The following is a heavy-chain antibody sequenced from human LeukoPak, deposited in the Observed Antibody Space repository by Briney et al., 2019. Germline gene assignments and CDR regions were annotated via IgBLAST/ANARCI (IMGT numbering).Heavy chain of an antibody. Sequence: GGSLRLSCAASGLTFSNYAMSWVRQAPGKGLEWVSGISASGGSYYADSVKGRFTVSRDISKNTLYLQMNSLRAEDTAVYFCAREPRDCTGGTCQSAGGYYFYYWSQGTLVTVSS. D-gene: IGHD2-15*01. CDR1: GLTFSNYA. CDR3: AREPRDCTGGTCQSAGGYYFYY. V-gene: IGHV3-23*01. CDR2: ISASGGS. J-gene: IGHJ4*02.